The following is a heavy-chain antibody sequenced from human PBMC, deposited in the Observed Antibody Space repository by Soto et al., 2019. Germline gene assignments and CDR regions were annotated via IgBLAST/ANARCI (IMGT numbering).Heavy chain of an antibody. J-gene: IGHJ6*02. V-gene: IGHV3-30*18. CDR1: GFTFSSYG. CDR2: ISYDGSNK. D-gene: IGHD3-3*01. CDR3: AKTGSRTKYYYYGMDV. Sequence: LSCAASGFTFSSYGMHWVRQAPGKGLEWVAVISYDGSNKYYADSVKGRFTISRDNSKNTLYLQMNSLRADDTAVYYCAKTGSRTKYYYYGMDVWGQGTTVTSP.